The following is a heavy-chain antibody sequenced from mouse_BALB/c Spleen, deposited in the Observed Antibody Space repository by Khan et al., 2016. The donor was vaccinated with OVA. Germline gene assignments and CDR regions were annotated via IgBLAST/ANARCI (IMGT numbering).Heavy chain of an antibody. CDR2: ISYSGKT. V-gene: IGHV3-2*02. CDR1: GYSITSDYA. CDR3: ARSIMAN. Sequence: EVQLQESGPGLVKPSQSLSLSCTVSGYSITSDYAWNLLRQFPGNKLECMGYISYSGKTNYIHSLKCRISISRDTSKNHFFLQLNSVTTEDAATYYCARSIMANWGEGTTVTVSS. J-gene: IGHJ2*01.